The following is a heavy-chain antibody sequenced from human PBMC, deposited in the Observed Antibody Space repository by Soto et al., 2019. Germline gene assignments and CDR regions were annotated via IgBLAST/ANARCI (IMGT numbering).Heavy chain of an antibody. CDR1: GYSFTSYW. V-gene: IGHV5-51*01. CDR3: ARHHGSPGSYFGLDV. CDR2: IYPGDSDT. Sequence: PGESLKISCKGSGYSFTSYWINWVRQMPGKGLEWMGIIYPGDSDTRYSPSFQGQVTISADKSIDTAYLQWRSLKASDTAVYYCARHHGSPGSYFGLDVWGQGTTVTDSS. D-gene: IGHD6-13*01. J-gene: IGHJ6*02.